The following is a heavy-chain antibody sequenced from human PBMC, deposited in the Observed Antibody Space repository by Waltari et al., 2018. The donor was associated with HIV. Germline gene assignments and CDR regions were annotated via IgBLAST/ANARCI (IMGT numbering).Heavy chain of an antibody. Sequence: EVQLVESGGGSVQPGRSLRLSCTDSGLTFDDYAIHWVRQPPGKGLEWVSGIGWNSGDIAYADSVKGRFTISRDNTKNSLFLQMNSVRVEDTALYYCVKDGASTIFGVLNGMDVWGQGTTVTVSS. CDR3: VKDGASTIFGVLNGMDV. CDR2: IGWNSGDI. D-gene: IGHD3-3*01. CDR1: GLTFDDYA. V-gene: IGHV3-9*01. J-gene: IGHJ6*02.